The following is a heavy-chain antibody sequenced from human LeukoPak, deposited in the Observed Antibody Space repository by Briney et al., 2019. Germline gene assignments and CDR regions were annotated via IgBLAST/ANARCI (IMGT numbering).Heavy chain of an antibody. CDR1: GGTFSSYA. Sequence: ASVKVSCKASGGTFSSYAISWVRQAPGQGLEWMGGIIPIFGTANYAQKFQGRVTITADESTSTAYMELSSLRSEDTAVYYCASGWHGDYVGWVYDAFDIWGQGTMDTVSS. V-gene: IGHV1-69*01. CDR3: ASGWHGDYVGWVYDAFDI. CDR2: IIPIFGTA. D-gene: IGHD4-17*01. J-gene: IGHJ3*02.